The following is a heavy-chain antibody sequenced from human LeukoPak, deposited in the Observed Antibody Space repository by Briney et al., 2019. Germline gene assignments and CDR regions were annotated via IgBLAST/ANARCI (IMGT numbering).Heavy chain of an antibody. V-gene: IGHV3-30*02. D-gene: IGHD2-8*02. CDR3: AKDFYWAFDY. J-gene: IGHJ4*02. Sequence: GGSLRLSCATSGFTFSHYGMHWVRQPPGRGLHWVAHIRYDESDKYYADPVKGRFTISRDISKNTVYLQMNSLRVEDTAVYYCAKDFYWAFDYWGQGTLVTVSS. CDR1: GFTFSHYG. CDR2: IRYDESDK.